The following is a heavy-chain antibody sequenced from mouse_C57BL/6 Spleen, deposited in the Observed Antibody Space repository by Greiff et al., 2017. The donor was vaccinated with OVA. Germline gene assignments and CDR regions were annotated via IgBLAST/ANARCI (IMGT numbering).Heavy chain of an antibody. CDR3: AITYYSNTWMAY. Sequence: VQLQQSGPGLVQPSQSLSITCTVSGFSLTSYGVHWVRQSPGKGLEWLGVIWSGGSTDYNAAFISRLSISTEHSKNQVFFKMNSLQSDDTAIYNCAITYYSNTWMAYWGQGTLVTVSA. D-gene: IGHD2-5*01. J-gene: IGHJ3*01. V-gene: IGHV2-2*01. CDR1: GFSLTSYG. CDR2: IWSGGST.